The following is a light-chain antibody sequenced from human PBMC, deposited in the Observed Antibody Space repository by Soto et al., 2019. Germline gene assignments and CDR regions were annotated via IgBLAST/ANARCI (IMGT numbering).Light chain of an antibody. CDR2: DAS. V-gene: IGKV1-5*01. CDR1: QSISTW. Sequence: DIPITQSRPTLSESAGDKVARXWRAIQSISTWMAGYQQKTGKAPTILVYDASTLQSSVASRFFGGGSGTKFTHISSGLQPDDSSTYYCQQYNNNNNPGMFGQGTKVDI. CDR3: QQYNNNNNPGM. J-gene: IGKJ2*01.